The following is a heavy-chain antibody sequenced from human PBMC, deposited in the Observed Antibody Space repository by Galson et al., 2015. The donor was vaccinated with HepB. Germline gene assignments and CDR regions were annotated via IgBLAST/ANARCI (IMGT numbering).Heavy chain of an antibody. CDR1: GFTVSSNY. CDR2: IYSGSST. D-gene: IGHD6-13*01. Sequence: SLRLSCAASGFTVSSNYMSWVRQAPGKGLEWVSVIYSGSSTYYADSVKGRFTTSRDNSKNTLYLQMNSLRAEDTAVYYCASLGYSSSWYRYGMDVWGQGTTVTVSS. J-gene: IGHJ6*02. V-gene: IGHV3-66*02. CDR3: ASLGYSSSWYRYGMDV.